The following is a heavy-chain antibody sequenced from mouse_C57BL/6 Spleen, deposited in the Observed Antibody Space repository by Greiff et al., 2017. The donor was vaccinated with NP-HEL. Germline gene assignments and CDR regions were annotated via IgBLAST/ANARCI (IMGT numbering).Heavy chain of an antibody. CDR2: ISSGSSTI. Sequence: EVQVVESGGGLVKPGGSLKLSCAASGFTFSDYGMHWVRQAPEKGLEWVAYISSGSSTIYYADTVKGRFTISRDNAKNTLFLQMTSLRSEDTAMYYCARHLDYGSSSYAMDYWGQGTSVTVSS. J-gene: IGHJ4*01. V-gene: IGHV5-17*01. D-gene: IGHD1-1*01. CDR1: GFTFSDYG. CDR3: ARHLDYGSSSYAMDY.